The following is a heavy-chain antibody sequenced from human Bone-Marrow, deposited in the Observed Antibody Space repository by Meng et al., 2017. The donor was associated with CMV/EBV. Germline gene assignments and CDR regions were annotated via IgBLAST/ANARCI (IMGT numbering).Heavy chain of an antibody. V-gene: IGHV3-33*06. D-gene: IGHD4-23*01. CDR1: GFTFSSYG. Sequence: GGSLRLSCAASGFTFSSYGMHWVRQAPGKGLEWVAVIWYDGSNKYYADSVKGRFTISRDNSKNTLYLQMNSLRAEDTAVYYCAKVRGNSPYYYGMDFWGPGTTVNVAS. CDR3: AKVRGNSPYYYGMDF. CDR2: IWYDGSNK. J-gene: IGHJ6*02.